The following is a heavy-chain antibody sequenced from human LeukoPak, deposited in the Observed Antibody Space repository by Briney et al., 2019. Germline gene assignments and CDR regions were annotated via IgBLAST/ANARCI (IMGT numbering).Heavy chain of an antibody. Sequence: GRSLRLSCAASGFTFSSYAMTWVRQAPGKGLEWVSTFTSSGGSTYYADSVKGRFTISRDSSKNTLFLQMNSLRAEDTAAYYCAKYCSGGNCYSGLYWGQGTLVTVSS. CDR3: AKYCSGGNCYSGLY. D-gene: IGHD2-15*01. V-gene: IGHV3-23*01. J-gene: IGHJ4*02. CDR2: FTSSGGST. CDR1: GFTFSSYA.